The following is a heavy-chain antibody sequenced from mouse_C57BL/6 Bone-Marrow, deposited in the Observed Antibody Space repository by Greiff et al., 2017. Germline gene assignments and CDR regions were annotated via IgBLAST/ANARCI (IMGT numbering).Heavy chain of an antibody. Sequence: EVQLQESGPELVKPGASVKMSCKASGYTFTDYNMHWVKPSHGKSLEWIGYINPNNGGTSYNQKFKSKATLTVNKSSSTVYMELRSLTSEDSAVYYCARSKGAYCRNYWFAYWGQGTLVTVSA. J-gene: IGHJ3*01. CDR3: ARSKGAYCRNYWFAY. CDR1: GYTFTDYN. V-gene: IGHV1-22*01. CDR2: INPNNGGT. D-gene: IGHD2-5*01.